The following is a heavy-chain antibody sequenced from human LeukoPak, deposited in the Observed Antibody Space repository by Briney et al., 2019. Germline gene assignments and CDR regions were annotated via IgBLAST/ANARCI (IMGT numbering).Heavy chain of an antibody. J-gene: IGHJ4*02. CDR3: ARVTALVAGFDY. CDR2: IKQDGSEK. V-gene: IGHV3-7*04. Sequence: PGGSLRLSCSASGFTFSNYAMHWVRQAPGKGLEWVANIKQDGSEKYYADSVKGRFTISRDNAKNSLYLQMNSLRAEDTAVYYCARVTALVAGFDYWGQGTLVTVSS. D-gene: IGHD5-18*01. CDR1: GFTFSNYA.